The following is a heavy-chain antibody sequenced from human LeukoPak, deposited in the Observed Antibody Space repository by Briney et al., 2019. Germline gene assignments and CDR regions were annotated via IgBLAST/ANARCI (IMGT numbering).Heavy chain of an antibody. CDR2: IYIGGNT. Sequence: GGSLRLSCAASGFTVSSSYMSWVRQAPGKGLEWVSVIYIGGNTYYAESVKGRFTISRDNSENTLYLQLNSLKAEDTAVYYCVRGGGYNFFDYWGQGTLVTVSS. CDR1: GFTVSSSY. V-gene: IGHV3-53*01. D-gene: IGHD5-24*01. J-gene: IGHJ4*02. CDR3: VRGGGYNFFDY.